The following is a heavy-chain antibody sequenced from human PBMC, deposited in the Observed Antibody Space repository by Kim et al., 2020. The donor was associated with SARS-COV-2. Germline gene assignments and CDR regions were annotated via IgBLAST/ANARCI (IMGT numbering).Heavy chain of an antibody. CDR1: GFTFSSYA. J-gene: IGHJ2*01. V-gene: IGHV3-30*04. Sequence: GGSLRLSCAASGFTFSSYAMHWVRQAPGKGLEWVAVISYDGSNKYYVDSVKGRFTISRDNSKNTLYLQMNSLRAEDTAVYYCARDWGGSGVSWYFDLWGRGTLVTVSS. D-gene: IGHD3-3*01. CDR2: ISYDGSNK. CDR3: ARDWGGSGVSWYFDL.